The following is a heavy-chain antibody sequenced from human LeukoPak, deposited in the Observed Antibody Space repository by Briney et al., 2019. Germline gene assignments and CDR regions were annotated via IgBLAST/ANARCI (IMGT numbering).Heavy chain of an antibody. CDR3: ARQNTPHGNFDY. CDR1: GFTLSNYA. CDR2: LGTAGDT. J-gene: IGHJ4*02. Sequence: PGGSLRLSCAASGFTLSNYAMHWVRQPAGEGLEWVSALGTAGDTFYPGSVKGRFTISRDNAKKSLFLQMNSLRAEDTAVYYCARQNTPHGNFDYWGQGTLVPVSS. D-gene: IGHD5-24*01. V-gene: IGHV3-13*01.